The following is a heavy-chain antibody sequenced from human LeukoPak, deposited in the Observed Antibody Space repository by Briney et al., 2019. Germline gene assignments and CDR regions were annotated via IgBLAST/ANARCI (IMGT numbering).Heavy chain of an antibody. V-gene: IGHV3-48*03. CDR3: ARDSRGSSWFFEY. D-gene: IGHD6-13*01. Sequence: GGSLRLSCAASGFTFSSYEMNWGRQAPGEGLEWVSYISSSGRTFYYADSVKGRFTIYRDNGKNSLYLQMNSLRAEDTPVYYCARDSRGSSWFFEYWGQGALVTVSS. J-gene: IGHJ4*02. CDR2: ISSSGRTF. CDR1: GFTFSSYE.